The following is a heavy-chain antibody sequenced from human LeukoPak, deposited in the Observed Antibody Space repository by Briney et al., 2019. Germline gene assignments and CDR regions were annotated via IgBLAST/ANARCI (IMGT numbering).Heavy chain of an antibody. CDR3: ARGVNYAFTP. D-gene: IGHD2-2*01. CDR1: GGSFSGYY. CDR2: INDSGST. Sequence: SETLSLTCAVYGGSFSGYYWSWIRQPPGKGLEWIGEINDSGSTYYNPSLKSRVTISADTSKKQISLKLNSVTAADTAVYYCARGVNYAFTPWGQGTLVTASS. V-gene: IGHV4-34*01. J-gene: IGHJ5*02.